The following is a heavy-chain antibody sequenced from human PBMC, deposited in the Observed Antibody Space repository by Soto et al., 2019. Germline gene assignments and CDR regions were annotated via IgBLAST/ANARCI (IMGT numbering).Heavy chain of an antibody. Sequence: ASVKVSCKASGGTFSSCAFSWVRQAPGQRLEWMGWTNAGNGNTKYSQKFQGRVTITRDTSASTAYMELSSLRSEDTAVYYCARDLGGWPDYWGQGTLVTVSS. CDR3: ARDLGGWPDY. CDR1: GGTFSSCA. D-gene: IGHD2-15*01. J-gene: IGHJ4*02. V-gene: IGHV1-3*01. CDR2: TNAGNGNT.